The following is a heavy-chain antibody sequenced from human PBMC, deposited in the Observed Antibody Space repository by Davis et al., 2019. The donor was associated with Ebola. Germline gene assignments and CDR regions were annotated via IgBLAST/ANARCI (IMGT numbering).Heavy chain of an antibody. D-gene: IGHD3-3*01. CDR3: ARRPKGVVIIRGWFDP. V-gene: IGHV4-34*01. Sequence: SETLSLTCAVYGGSFSGYYWTWIRQSPGKGLEWIGEVNQSGGASYNPSLKSRVTISVDTSKNQFSLKLSSVTAADTAVYYCARRPKGVVIIRGWFDPWGQGTLVTVSS. CDR2: VNQSGGA. CDR1: GGSFSGYY. J-gene: IGHJ5*02.